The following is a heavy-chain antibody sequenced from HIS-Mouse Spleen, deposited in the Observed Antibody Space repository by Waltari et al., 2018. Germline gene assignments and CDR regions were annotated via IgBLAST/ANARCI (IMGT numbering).Heavy chain of an antibody. V-gene: IGHV4-39*07. D-gene: IGHD6-13*01. CDR1: GGSISSSSYY. CDR2: ISYSGRT. J-gene: IGHJ2*01. Sequence: QLQLQESGPGLVKPSETLSLTCTVSGGSISSSSYYWGWIRQPPGKGLEWIGSISYSGRTYYNPYLKSRVTISVDTSKTQFSLKLSSVTAAATAVYYCAREIPYSSSWYDWYFDLWGRGTLVTVSS. CDR3: AREIPYSSSWYDWYFDL.